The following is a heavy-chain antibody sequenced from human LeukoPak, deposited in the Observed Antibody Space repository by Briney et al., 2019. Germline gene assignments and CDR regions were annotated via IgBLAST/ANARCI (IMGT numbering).Heavy chain of an antibody. J-gene: IGHJ4*02. V-gene: IGHV4-61*02. CDR1: GGSISSGSYY. CDR2: IYTSGST. CDR3: ARQKGYFFDY. Sequence: SQTLSLTCTVSGGSISSGSYYWSWIRQPAGKGLEWIGRIYTSGSTNYNPSLKSRVTISVDTSKNQLSLKLSSVTAADTAVYYCARQKGYFFDYWGQGTLVTVSS.